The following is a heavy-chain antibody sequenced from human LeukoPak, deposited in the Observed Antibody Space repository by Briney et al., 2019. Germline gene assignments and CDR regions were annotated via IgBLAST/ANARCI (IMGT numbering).Heavy chain of an antibody. CDR1: GGSFSGYY. CDR3: ASSPGGY. V-gene: IGHV4-34*01. Sequence: SETLSLTCAVYGGSFSGYYWSWIRQPPGKGLEWIGEINHSGSTNYNPSLKSRVTISVDTSKNQFSLKLSSVTAADTAVYCCASSPGGYWGQGTLVTVSS. D-gene: IGHD3-10*01. CDR2: INHSGST. J-gene: IGHJ4*02.